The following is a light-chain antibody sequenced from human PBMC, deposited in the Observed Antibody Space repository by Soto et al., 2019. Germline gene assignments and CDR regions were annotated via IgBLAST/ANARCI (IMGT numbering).Light chain of an antibody. CDR1: QSISSW. V-gene: IGKV1-5*03. CDR3: QQYNSHRT. Sequence: DIQMTQSPSTLSASVGDRVTITCRASQSISSWLAWYQQKPGKAPKLLIYKASSLESGVPSRFSGSGSGTAVTLHIGSRQPDDFATYYCQQYNSHRTFGQGTKGEIK. J-gene: IGKJ1*01. CDR2: KAS.